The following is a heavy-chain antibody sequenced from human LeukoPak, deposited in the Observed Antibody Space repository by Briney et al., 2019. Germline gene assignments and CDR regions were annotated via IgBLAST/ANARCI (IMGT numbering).Heavy chain of an antibody. Sequence: GGSLTLSCAASGFTFSDHYMSWVRQAPGKGMEWVGFIRSRAYGATTEYAASVKGRFTISRDDSKSIAYLQMNSLKTEDTAVYYCSRADYYGSGSPISLDVWGKGTTVTV. D-gene: IGHD3-10*01. CDR3: SRADYYGSGSPISLDV. CDR1: GFTFSDHY. J-gene: IGHJ6*03. CDR2: IRSRAYGATT. V-gene: IGHV3-49*04.